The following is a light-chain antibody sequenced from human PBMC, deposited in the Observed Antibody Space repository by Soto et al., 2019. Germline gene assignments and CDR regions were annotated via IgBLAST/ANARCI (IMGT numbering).Light chain of an antibody. CDR2: GNT. CDR3: QSYDIRLSVI. CDR1: SSNIGAGYD. Sequence: QSVLTQPPSVSGAPGQRITFSCTGTSSNIGAGYDVHWYQQLPGRVPKLLIYGNTNRPSGVPDRFSGSKSGTSASLAITGLQAEDEADYYCQSYDIRLSVIFGGGTKLTVL. V-gene: IGLV1-40*01. J-gene: IGLJ2*01.